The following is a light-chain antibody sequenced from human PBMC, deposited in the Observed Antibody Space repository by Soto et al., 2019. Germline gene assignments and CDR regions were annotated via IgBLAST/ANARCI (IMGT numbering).Light chain of an antibody. CDR2: DVN. CDR3: CSYAGSYTKV. CDR1: SSDVGGYNY. J-gene: IGLJ3*02. V-gene: IGLV2-11*01. Sequence: QSALTQPRSVSGSPGQSVTISCTGTSSDVGGYNYVSWYQQHPGKAPKLIIYDVNKRPSGVPDRLSGSKSDNTASLTISGLQAEDEADYYCCSYAGSYTKVFGGGTTVTVL.